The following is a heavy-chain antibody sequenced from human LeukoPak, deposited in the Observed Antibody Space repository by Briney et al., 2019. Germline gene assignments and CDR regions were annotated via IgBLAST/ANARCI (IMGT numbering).Heavy chain of an antibody. D-gene: IGHD6-13*01. CDR3: ARVSASSWYDFDY. Sequence: SETQSLTCSVSGGSMSRSSFYWGWIRQSPGKGLEWIGSVYYSGSTYYNPSLKSRVTISVDTSKNQFSLKLSSVTAADTAVYYCARVSASSWYDFDYWGQGTLVTVSS. CDR1: GGSMSRSSFY. CDR2: VYYSGST. V-gene: IGHV4-39*07. J-gene: IGHJ4*02.